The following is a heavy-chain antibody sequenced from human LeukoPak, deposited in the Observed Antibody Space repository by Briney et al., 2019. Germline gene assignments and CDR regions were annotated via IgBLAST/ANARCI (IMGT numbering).Heavy chain of an antibody. Sequence: SETLSLTCTVSGDSISSYYWSWIRQPPGKGLEWIGYIYTSGGTNYIPSLKGRVTISIDTSKNQFSLKLSSVIAADLAVYYCARLTRLSTSPDRYYLDYWGQGTLVTVSS. CDR3: ARLTRLSTSPDRYYLDY. CDR1: GDSISSYY. V-gene: IGHV4-4*09. J-gene: IGHJ4*02. D-gene: IGHD6-6*01. CDR2: IYTSGGT.